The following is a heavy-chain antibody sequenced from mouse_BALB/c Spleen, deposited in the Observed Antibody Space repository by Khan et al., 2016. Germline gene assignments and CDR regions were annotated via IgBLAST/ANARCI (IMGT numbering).Heavy chain of an antibody. J-gene: IGHJ3*01. V-gene: IGHV6-6*02. Sequence: EVKLEESGGGLVQPGGSMKLSCVASGFTFSNYWMNWVRQSPEKGLEWVAEIRLKSNNYATHYAESVKGRFTISRDDSKSSVYLQMNNLRAEDTGSYYCTRGGLTSIYWGQGTLVTVSA. CDR2: IRLKSNNYAT. CDR3: TRGGLTSIY. CDR1: GFTFSNYW.